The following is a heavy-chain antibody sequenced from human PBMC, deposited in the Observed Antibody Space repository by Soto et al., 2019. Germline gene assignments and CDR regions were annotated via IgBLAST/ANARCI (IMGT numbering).Heavy chain of an antibody. Sequence: GGSLRLSCAASGFIFSDYAMTWVRQAPGQGLEWVSTISGTRGRQRNTFYTASVKGRFTVTRDNSKNTLFLQMNSLRVEDTAVYFCSKTMSRLVGYDVNWFAPWGQGTLVTVSS. D-gene: IGHD5-12*01. CDR3: SKTMSRLVGYDVNWFAP. J-gene: IGHJ5*02. CDR2: ISGTRGRQRNT. V-gene: IGHV3-23*01. CDR1: GFIFSDYA.